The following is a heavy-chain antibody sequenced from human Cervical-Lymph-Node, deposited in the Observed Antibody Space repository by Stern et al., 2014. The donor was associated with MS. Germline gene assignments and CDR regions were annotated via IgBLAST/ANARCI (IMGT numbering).Heavy chain of an antibody. CDR3: ARWAYSSGWYNWFDP. Sequence: QVQLQESGPGLVKPSETLSLTCTVSGGSISSSSYYWGWIRQPPGKGLEWIGSIYYSGSTFYTPPLKSRVTMPEDASKTQFSLKLSSVTAADTAVYYCARWAYSSGWYNWFDPWGQGTLVTVSS. J-gene: IGHJ5*02. CDR1: GGSISSSSYY. V-gene: IGHV4-39*01. D-gene: IGHD3-22*01. CDR2: IYYSGST.